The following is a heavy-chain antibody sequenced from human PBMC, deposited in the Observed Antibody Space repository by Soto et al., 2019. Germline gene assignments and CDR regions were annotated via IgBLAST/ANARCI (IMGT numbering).Heavy chain of an antibody. V-gene: IGHV4-31*03. J-gene: IGHJ4*02. CDR1: GSSISSGSYY. Sequence: LSLTCTVSGSSISSGSYYWSWIRQHPGKGLEWIGYIYHSGSTYYNPSLKSRATISLDTSKNQFSLKLSSVTAADTAVYYCARDYMAVVDWGQGTLVTVSS. D-gene: IGHD2-15*01. CDR3: ARDYMAVVD. CDR2: IYHSGST.